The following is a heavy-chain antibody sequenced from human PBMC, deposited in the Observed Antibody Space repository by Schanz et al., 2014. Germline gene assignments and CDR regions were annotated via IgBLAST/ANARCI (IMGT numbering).Heavy chain of an antibody. Sequence: QLQLVQSGAEVKKPGSSVKVSCKLSGGTFSSYSISWVRQAPGQGLEWMGRIIPILGIADYAQKFQGRVTITADKSTSTASMELSSLRSEDTAVYYCARDGVDAAAGGNYWGQGTLVTVSS. D-gene: IGHD6-13*01. CDR3: ARDGVDAAAGGNY. J-gene: IGHJ4*02. CDR1: GGTFSSYS. CDR2: IIPILGIA. V-gene: IGHV1-69*04.